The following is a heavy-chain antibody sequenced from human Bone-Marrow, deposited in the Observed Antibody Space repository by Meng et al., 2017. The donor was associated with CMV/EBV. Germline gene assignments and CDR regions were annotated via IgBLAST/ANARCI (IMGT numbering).Heavy chain of an antibody. CDR1: GYSLTSYW. D-gene: IGHD1-1*01. Sequence: GESLKIPRKGSGYSLTSYWIGRVRQMPGKGPEWMGIIYPGDSDTRYSPSFQGQVTISADKSISTAYLQRSSLKASVTAMYYCERLWNGFDYWGQGTMVTVSS. CDR2: IYPGDSDT. CDR3: ERLWNGFDY. J-gene: IGHJ4*02. V-gene: IGHV5-51*01.